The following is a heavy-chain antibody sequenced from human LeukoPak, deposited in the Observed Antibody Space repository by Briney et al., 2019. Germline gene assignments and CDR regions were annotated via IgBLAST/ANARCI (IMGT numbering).Heavy chain of an antibody. Sequence: PSETLSLTCTVSGGSISSYYWSWIRQPPGKGLEWIGYIYYSGSTTYNPSLKSRVTISVDTSKNQFSLRLSSVTAADTAVYYCAKAGFNWRWFDPWGQGTLVTVSS. D-gene: IGHD5-24*01. CDR2: IYYSGST. J-gene: IGHJ5*02. V-gene: IGHV4-59*08. CDR1: GGSISSYY. CDR3: AKAGFNWRWFDP.